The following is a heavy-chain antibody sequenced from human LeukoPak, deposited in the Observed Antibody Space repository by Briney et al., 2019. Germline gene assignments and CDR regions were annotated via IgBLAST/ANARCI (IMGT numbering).Heavy chain of an antibody. D-gene: IGHD4-17*01. J-gene: IGHJ4*02. CDR3: AKVPYGDYVFDY. Sequence: PGRSLRLSCEASGFTFSSYGMHWVRQAPGKGLEWVAVISYDGSNKYYADSVKGRFTISRDNSKNTLYLQMNSLRAEDTAVYYCAKVPYGDYVFDYWGQGTLVTVSS. CDR1: GFTFSSYG. CDR2: ISYDGSNK. V-gene: IGHV3-30*18.